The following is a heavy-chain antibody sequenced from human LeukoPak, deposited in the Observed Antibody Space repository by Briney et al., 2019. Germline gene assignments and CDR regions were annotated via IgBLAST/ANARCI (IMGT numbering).Heavy chain of an antibody. D-gene: IGHD5-18*01. CDR2: INPNSGGT. Sequence: GASVKVSCKASGYTFTGYYMHWVRQAPGRGLEWMGWINPNSGGTNYAQKFQGRVTMTRDTSISTAYTELSRLRSDDTAVYYCARDYIQWIQLWLLGYWGQGTLVTVSS. CDR3: ARDYIQWIQLWLLGY. J-gene: IGHJ4*02. CDR1: GYTFTGYY. V-gene: IGHV1-2*02.